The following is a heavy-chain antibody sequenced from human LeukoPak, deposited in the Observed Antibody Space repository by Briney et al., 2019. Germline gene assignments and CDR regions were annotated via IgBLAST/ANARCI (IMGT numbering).Heavy chain of an antibody. V-gene: IGHV3-23*01. J-gene: IGHJ4*02. CDR2: MSGGGDST. D-gene: IGHD3-10*02. Sequence: GGSLRLSCAVSVFTLNNHALSWVRQARGKGLEWVSGMSGGGDSTYYADSVKGRFTICRDISKSTLYLQMNSLRAEDTATYYCARSDCRGIYCYVLDCWGQGNRVTVSA. CDR3: ARSDCRGIYCYVLDC. CDR1: VFTLNNHA.